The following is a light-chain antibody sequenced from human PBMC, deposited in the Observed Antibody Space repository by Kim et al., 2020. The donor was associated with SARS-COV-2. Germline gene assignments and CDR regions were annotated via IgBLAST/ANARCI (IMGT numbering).Light chain of an antibody. J-gene: IGKJ1*01. CDR3: QQTYSNPWT. V-gene: IGKV1-39*01. Sequence: ASVGDRVTITCRASQPIIIFLNWYQQRPGKAPRFVISAASSLQSGVPSRFSVSGSGTEFVLSINSLQPEDFATYYCQQTYSNPWTFGRGTKVDIK. CDR2: AAS. CDR1: QPIIIF.